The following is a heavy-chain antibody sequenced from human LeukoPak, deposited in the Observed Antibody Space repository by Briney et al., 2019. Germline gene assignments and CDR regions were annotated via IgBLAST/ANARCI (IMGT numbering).Heavy chain of an antibody. J-gene: IGHJ3*02. CDR3: ARMYYYDSRGYYYGVEGSDI. Sequence: PSETLSLTCTVSCGSISSYYWSWIRQPPGKGPEWIGDIYYSGSTNYNPSLKSRVIISVDTYKNQFSVKLSSVTAADTAVYYCARMYYYDSRGYYYGVEGSDIWGQGTMVTVSS. CDR1: CGSISSYY. CDR2: IYYSGST. D-gene: IGHD3-22*01. V-gene: IGHV4-59*01.